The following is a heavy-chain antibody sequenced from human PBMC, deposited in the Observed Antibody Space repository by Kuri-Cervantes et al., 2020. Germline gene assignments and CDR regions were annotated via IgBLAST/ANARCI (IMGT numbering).Heavy chain of an antibody. J-gene: IGHJ4*02. CDR1: GFTFSDYY. CDR2: IYSDGAT. Sequence: ETLSLTCAASGFTFSDYYMSWIRQAPGKGLEWVSVIYSDGATYYADSVKGRFTVSRDTSTNTLYLQMNSLRVEDTAVYYCSRDQAGASFYWGQGTLVTVSS. V-gene: IGHV3-53*01. CDR3: SRDQAGASFY. D-gene: IGHD1-26*01.